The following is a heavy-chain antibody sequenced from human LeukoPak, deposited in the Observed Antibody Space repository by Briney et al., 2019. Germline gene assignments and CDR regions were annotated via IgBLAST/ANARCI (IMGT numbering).Heavy chain of an antibody. D-gene: IGHD3-22*01. V-gene: IGHV4-39*01. CDR1: GGSISSSSYY. Sequence: PSETLSLTCTVSGGSISSSSYYWGWIRQPPGKGLEWIGSIYYSGSTYYNPSLKSRVTIPVDTSKNQFSLKLSSVTAADTAVYYCARAAIVALGYWGQGTLVTVSS. J-gene: IGHJ4*02. CDR3: ARAAIVALGY. CDR2: IYYSGST.